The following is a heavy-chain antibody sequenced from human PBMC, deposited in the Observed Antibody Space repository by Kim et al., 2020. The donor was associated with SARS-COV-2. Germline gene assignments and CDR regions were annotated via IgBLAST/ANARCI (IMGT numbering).Heavy chain of an antibody. CDR3: ATSEWILTLHFVF. CDR1: GFTVSSNY. V-gene: IGHV3-66*01. CDR2: IYSSGST. J-gene: IGHJ6*02. D-gene: IGHD2-2*03. Sequence: GGSLRLSCAASGFTVSSNYMSWVRQAPGKGLEWVSVIYSSGSTYYDDSVEGRCTISTGNYKNTLYLQMINMMAADTAVDYCATSEWILTLHFVFWGHGT.